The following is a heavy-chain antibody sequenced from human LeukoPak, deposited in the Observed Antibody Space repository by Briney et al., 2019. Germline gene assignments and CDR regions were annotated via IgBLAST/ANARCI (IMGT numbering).Heavy chain of an antibody. D-gene: IGHD6-19*01. CDR3: ARPAVAGTYYFDY. J-gene: IGHJ4*02. CDR1: GFTFFSYY. Sequence: GASVKVSCKASGFTFFSYYMHWVRQAPGQGLEWMGGIIPIFGTANYAQKFQGRVPITADDSTSTAYMELSSLRSEATAVYYCARPAVAGTYYFDYWGPGTLVTVSS. V-gene: IGHV1-69*13. CDR2: IIPIFGTA.